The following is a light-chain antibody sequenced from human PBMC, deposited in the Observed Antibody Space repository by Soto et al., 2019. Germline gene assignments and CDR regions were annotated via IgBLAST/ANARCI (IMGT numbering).Light chain of an antibody. J-gene: IGKJ5*01. CDR3: QHYAHNSPIT. V-gene: IGKV3-20*01. Sequence: EIVLTQSPAILSVSPGERATLSCRASQSISRSLAWYQQKPGQAPRLLIYGGSSRATGIPDRFSGSGSGTDFTLTISRLEPEDFALYYCQHYAHNSPITFGQGTRLEIK. CDR2: GGS. CDR1: QSISRS.